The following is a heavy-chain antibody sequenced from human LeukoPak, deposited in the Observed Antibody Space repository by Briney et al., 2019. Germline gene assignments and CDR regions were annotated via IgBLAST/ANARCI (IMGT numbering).Heavy chain of an antibody. V-gene: IGHV4-59*01. J-gene: IGHJ3*02. D-gene: IGHD5-18*01. Sequence: KPSETLSLTCAVCGGPINSYYWSWIRQPPGKGLEWIGYIYYSGSTNYNPSLKSRVTISVDTSKNQFSLKLSSVTAADTAVYFCAREDTAMVRTAFDIWGQGTMVTASS. CDR3: AREDTAMVRTAFDI. CDR2: IYYSGST. CDR1: GGPINSYY.